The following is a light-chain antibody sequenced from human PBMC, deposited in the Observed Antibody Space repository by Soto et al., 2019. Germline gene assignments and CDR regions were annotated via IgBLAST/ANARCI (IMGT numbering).Light chain of an antibody. V-gene: IGLV1-40*01. CDR1: SSNIGAGYD. CDR2: GNS. Sequence: QSVLTQPPSVSGAPGQRVTISCTGSSSNIGAGYDVHWYQQLPGTAPKLLIYGNSNRPSGVPDRFSGSKSGTSASLAIPGLRAEDEADYYSQSYASSLSVGVVSGGGPTLP. CDR3: QSYASSLSVGVV. J-gene: IGLJ2*01.